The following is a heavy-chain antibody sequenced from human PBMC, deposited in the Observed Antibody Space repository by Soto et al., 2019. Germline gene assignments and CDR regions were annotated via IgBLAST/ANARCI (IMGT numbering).Heavy chain of an antibody. J-gene: IGHJ5*01. CDR3: ARSRIQLWLRWFDS. D-gene: IGHD5-18*01. CDR1: GYTFTSYA. Sequence: GASVKVSCKASGYTFTSYAMHWVRQAPGQKLEWMGWINAGNGNTKYSQKFQGRVTITRDTSASTAYMELSSLRSEDTAVYYCARSRIQLWLRWFDSWGQGILVTVSS. V-gene: IGHV1-3*01. CDR2: INAGNGNT.